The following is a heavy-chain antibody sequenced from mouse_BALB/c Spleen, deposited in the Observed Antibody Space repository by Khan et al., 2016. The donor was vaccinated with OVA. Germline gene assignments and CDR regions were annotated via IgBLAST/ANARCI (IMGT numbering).Heavy chain of an antibody. J-gene: IGHJ4*01. D-gene: IGHD2-10*01. V-gene: IGHV2-6-7*01. CDR2: IWGDGTT. Sequence: QVQLKQSGPGLVAPSQSLSITCTASGFSLTGYGVTWVRQPPGKGLEWLGMIWGDGTTDYKSALKSRLSINKDNSKSQVFLKMNSLQTDDTARYYCASAYYGNYREAMDYWGQGTSVTVSS. CDR3: ASAYYGNYREAMDY. CDR1: GFSLTGYG.